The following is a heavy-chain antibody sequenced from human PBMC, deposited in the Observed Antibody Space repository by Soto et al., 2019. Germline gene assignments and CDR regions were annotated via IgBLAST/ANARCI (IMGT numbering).Heavy chain of an antibody. J-gene: IGHJ4*02. V-gene: IGHV3-30-3*01. Sequence: SLRLSCAASGFTFSSYAMHWVRQAPGKGLEWVAVISYDGSNKYYADSVKGRFTISRDNSKNTLYLQMNSLRAEDTAVYYCARGSVLRFLEWSTITLSDYWGQGTLVTVSS. CDR3: ARGSVLRFLEWSTITLSDY. CDR1: GFTFSSYA. CDR2: ISYDGSNK. D-gene: IGHD3-3*01.